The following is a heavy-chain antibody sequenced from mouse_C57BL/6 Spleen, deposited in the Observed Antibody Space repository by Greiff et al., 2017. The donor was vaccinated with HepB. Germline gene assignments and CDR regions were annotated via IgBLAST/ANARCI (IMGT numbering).Heavy chain of an antibody. CDR3: ARSRGRGYFDV. CDR2: IYPGDGDT. D-gene: IGHD3-1*01. CDR1: GYAFSSSW. V-gene: IGHV1-82*01. Sequence: VQLQQSGPELVKPGASVKISCKASGYAFSSSWMNWVKQRPGKGLEWIGRIYPGDGDTNYNGKFKGKATLTADKSSSTAYMQLSSLTSEDSAVYFCARSRGRGYFDVWGTGTTVTVSS. J-gene: IGHJ1*03.